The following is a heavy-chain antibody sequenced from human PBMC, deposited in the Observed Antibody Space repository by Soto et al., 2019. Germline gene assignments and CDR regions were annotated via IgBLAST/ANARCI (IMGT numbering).Heavy chain of an antibody. Sequence: PXETLALACSVYGVSFSGYYWSWIRQPPGKGLEWIGEINHSGSTNYNPSLKSRVTISVDTSKNQFSLKLSSVTAADTAVYYCARVKRITMIVVVNYYFDYWGQGTLVTVSS. J-gene: IGHJ4*02. CDR1: GVSFSGYY. CDR2: INHSGST. V-gene: IGHV4-34*01. D-gene: IGHD3-22*01. CDR3: ARVKRITMIVVVNYYFDY.